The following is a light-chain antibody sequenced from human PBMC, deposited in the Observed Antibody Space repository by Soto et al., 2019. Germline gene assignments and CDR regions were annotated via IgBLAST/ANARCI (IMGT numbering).Light chain of an antibody. CDR3: SSYTSSSFVV. Sequence: QSALTQPASVSGSPGQSITISCTGTSSDVGGYNYVSWYQQHPGKAPKLMIYDVSNRPSGVSNRFSGSTSGNTASLTISGLQAEDEADYYCSSYTSSSFVVFGGGTKVTVL. V-gene: IGLV2-14*01. CDR1: SSDVGGYNY. CDR2: DVS. J-gene: IGLJ2*01.